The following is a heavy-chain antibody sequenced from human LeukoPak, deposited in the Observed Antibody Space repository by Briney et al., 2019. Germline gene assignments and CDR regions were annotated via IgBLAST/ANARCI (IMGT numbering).Heavy chain of an antibody. J-gene: IGHJ4*02. CDR3: ASGFNYGYFRY. CDR2: INSGTTT. V-gene: IGHV3-48*01. D-gene: IGHD5-18*01. CDR1: GFSFSAYT. Sequence: PGGSLRLSCAASGFSFSAYTFNWVRQAPGKGLEWVSYINSGTTTYYADSVKGRFTISRDNAKNSVYLQTSSLRAEHPAVYYCASGFNYGYFRYWGPGTLVTVSS.